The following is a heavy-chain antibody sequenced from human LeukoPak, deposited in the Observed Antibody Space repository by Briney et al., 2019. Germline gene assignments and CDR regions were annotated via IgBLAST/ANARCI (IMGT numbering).Heavy chain of an antibody. V-gene: IGHV4-59*01. CDR2: IHYRGYT. Sequence: SETLSPTRSVSGFSSSNNYWSWIRQSPGKGLEWIGYIHYRGYTYYNPYLESRVTISVDTSQNRFSLKSISVTAADTAIYCCARDVEGATIGHYFDFWGQGILVTVSS. CDR3: ARDVEGATIGHYFDF. CDR1: GFSSSNNY. D-gene: IGHD5-12*01. J-gene: IGHJ4*02.